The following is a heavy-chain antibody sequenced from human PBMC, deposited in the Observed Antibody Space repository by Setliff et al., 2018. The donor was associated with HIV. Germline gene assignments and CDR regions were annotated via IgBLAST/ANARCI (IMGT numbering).Heavy chain of an antibody. CDR3: ARDRSNYGSGSSAYNWFDP. V-gene: IGHV4-4*07. D-gene: IGHD3-10*01. CDR2: IFPSGTT. CDR1: GDSMRNYY. Sequence: SETLSLTCTVSGDSMRNYYWSWLRQPAGKGLEWTGRIFPSGTTDYNPSLKSRVTMSIDTSKDQFSLNLKSVTAADTAAYFCARDRSNYGSGSSAYNWFDPWGQGNQVTVSS. J-gene: IGHJ5*02.